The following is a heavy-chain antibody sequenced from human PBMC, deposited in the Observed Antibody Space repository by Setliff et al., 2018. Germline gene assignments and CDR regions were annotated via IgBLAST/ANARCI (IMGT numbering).Heavy chain of an antibody. CDR2: ISSSSSYI. J-gene: IGHJ6*02. V-gene: IGHV3-21*04. CDR3: ARDRPGPSFGGMDV. CDR1: GFTFSSYS. Sequence: PGGSLRLSCAASGFTFSSYSMNWVRQAPGKGLEWVSSISSSSSYIYYADSVKGRFTISTDNSKNTLYLQMNSLTAEDTAVYYCARDRPGPSFGGMDVWGQGTTVTVSS. D-gene: IGHD3-3*01.